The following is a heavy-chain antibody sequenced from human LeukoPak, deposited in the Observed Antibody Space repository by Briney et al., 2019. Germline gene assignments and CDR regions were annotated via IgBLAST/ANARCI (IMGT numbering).Heavy chain of an antibody. V-gene: IGHV4-30-2*01. J-gene: IGHJ4*02. CDR1: GGSISSISSNNYH. D-gene: IGHD4-17*01. Sequence: PSETLSLTCIVSGGSISSISSNNYHWSWIRQPPGKGLEWIGYIYHSGSTYYNPSLKSRVTISVDRSKNQFSLKLSSVTAADTAVYYCARASYGDYWGVFDYWGQGTLVTVSS. CDR3: ARASYGDYWGVFDY. CDR2: IYHSGST.